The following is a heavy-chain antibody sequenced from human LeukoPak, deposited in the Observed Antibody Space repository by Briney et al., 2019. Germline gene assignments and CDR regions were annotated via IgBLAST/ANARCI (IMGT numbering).Heavy chain of an antibody. CDR2: ISSSGTTI. D-gene: IGHD6-6*01. CDR1: GFTFRTSG. J-gene: IGHJ4*02. Sequence: GGSLRLFCAASGFTFRTSGMNWVRQAPGKGLEWVSYISSSGTTISYAQSVKGRFTITRDNAQNSLTLHMNTLRADDTAVYYCARGEWSSSPFDSWGQGTLVTVSS. V-gene: IGHV3-48*01. CDR3: ARGEWSSSPFDS.